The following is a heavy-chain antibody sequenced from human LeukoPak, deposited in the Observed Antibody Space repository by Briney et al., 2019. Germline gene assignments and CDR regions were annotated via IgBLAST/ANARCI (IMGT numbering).Heavy chain of an antibody. CDR1: GGSISSSSYY. Sequence: SETLSLTCTVSGGSISSSSYYWGWIRQPPGKGLEWIGSIYYSGSTYYNPSLKSRVTISVDTSKNQLSLKLSSVTAADTAVYYCARDVAAAGSPDYWGRGILVTVSS. V-gene: IGHV4-39*02. CDR3: ARDVAAAGSPDY. CDR2: IYYSGST. J-gene: IGHJ4*02. D-gene: IGHD6-13*01.